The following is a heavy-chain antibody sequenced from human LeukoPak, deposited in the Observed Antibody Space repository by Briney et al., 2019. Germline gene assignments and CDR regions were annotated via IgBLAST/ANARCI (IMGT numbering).Heavy chain of an antibody. CDR3: AKTIIAARPHYLDY. Sequence: PGGSLRLSCAASGFTFSSYAMSWVRQAPGKGLEWVSAISGSGGSTYYADSVKGRLTISRDNSKNTLYLQMNSLRAEDTAVYYCAKTIIAARPHYLDYWGQGTLVTVSS. CDR1: GFTFSSYA. CDR2: ISGSGGST. J-gene: IGHJ4*02. D-gene: IGHD6-6*01. V-gene: IGHV3-23*01.